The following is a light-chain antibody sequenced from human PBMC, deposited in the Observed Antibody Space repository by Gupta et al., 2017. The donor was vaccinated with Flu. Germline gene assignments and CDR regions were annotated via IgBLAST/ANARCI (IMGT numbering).Light chain of an antibody. CDR1: QSVLYSSNNKNY. V-gene: IGKV4-1*01. J-gene: IGKJ1*01. Sequence: SLGERATISCKSSQSVLYSSNNKNYLAWYQQKPGQPPKLLIYWASARESGVPDRFSGSGSGTDFTLTISSLQAEDVAVYYCHQYDTTPWTFGQGTRVEIK. CDR3: HQYDTTPWT. CDR2: WAS.